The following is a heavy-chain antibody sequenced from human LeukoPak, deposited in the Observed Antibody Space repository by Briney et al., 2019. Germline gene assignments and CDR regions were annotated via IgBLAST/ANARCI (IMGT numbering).Heavy chain of an antibody. D-gene: IGHD2-2*01. V-gene: IGHV4-39*01. Sequence: PSETLSLTCTVSGGSISSSSYYWGWIRQPPGMGLEWIGSICYSGSTYYNPSLKSRVTISVDTSKNQFSLKLSSVTAADTAVYYCARTNQPFDYWGQGTLVTVSS. CDR3: ARTNQPFDY. J-gene: IGHJ4*02. CDR1: GGSISSSSYY. CDR2: ICYSGST.